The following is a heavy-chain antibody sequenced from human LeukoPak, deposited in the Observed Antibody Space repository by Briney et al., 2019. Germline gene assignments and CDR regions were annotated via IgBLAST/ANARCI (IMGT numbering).Heavy chain of an antibody. CDR2: IGTAGDT. CDR1: GFTFSSYD. CDR3: ARAYGSGSSAEFDY. Sequence: GGSLRLSCAASGFTFSSYDMHWVRQATGKGLEWVSAIGTAGDTYYPGSVKGRFTISRENAKNSLYLQMNSLRAGDTAVYYCARAYGSGSSAEFDYWGQGTLVTVSS. D-gene: IGHD3-10*01. V-gene: IGHV3-13*01. J-gene: IGHJ4*02.